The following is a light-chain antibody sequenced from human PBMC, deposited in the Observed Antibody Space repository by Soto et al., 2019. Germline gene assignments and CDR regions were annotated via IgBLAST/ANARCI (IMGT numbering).Light chain of an antibody. J-gene: IGKJ4*01. CDR3: QQLNNYLLT. Sequence: DTLLTQSPAFLSLSLGNRVTITCRASQGISSYLAWYQQKPGKAPKLLIYAESTLQSGVPSRFSGSGSGTEFTLTISSLQPEDFASYYCQQLNNYLLTFGGGTKVDI. CDR2: AES. V-gene: IGKV1-9*01. CDR1: QGISSY.